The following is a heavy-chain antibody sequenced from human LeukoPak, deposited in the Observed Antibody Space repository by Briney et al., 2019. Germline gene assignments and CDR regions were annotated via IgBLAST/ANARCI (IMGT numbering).Heavy chain of an antibody. V-gene: IGHV3-30*04. CDR1: GFTFSGFA. CDR3: ARDWGSIVVVPAAPENYFDY. D-gene: IGHD2-2*01. J-gene: IGHJ4*02. CDR2: ISYDGSNK. Sequence: PGGSLRLSCPPPGFTFSGFAMPWARQAPGKGLGGVAVISYDGSNKYYADSVKGRFTISRDNSKNTLYLQMNSLRAEDTAVYYCARDWGSIVVVPAAPENYFDYWGQGTLVTVSS.